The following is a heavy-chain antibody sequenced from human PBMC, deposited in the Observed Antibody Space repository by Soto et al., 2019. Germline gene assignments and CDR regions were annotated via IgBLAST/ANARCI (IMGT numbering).Heavy chain of an antibody. CDR1: GGTFSSYA. CDR3: ASGGIVPAAFYYYYGMDV. D-gene: IGHD2-2*01. J-gene: IGHJ6*02. CDR2: IIPIFGTA. V-gene: IGHV1-69*06. Sequence: SVKVSCKASGGTFSSYAISWVRQAPGQGLEWMGGIIPIFGTANYAQKFQGRVTITAGKSTSTAYMELSSLRSEGTAVYYCASGGIVPAAFYYYYGMDVWGQGTTVTVSS.